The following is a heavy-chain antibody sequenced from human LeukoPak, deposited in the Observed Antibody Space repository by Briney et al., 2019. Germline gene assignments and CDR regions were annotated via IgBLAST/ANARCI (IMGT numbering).Heavy chain of an antibody. CDR2: INPNSGGT. CDR3: AKALGADDAFDI. Sequence: ASVKVSCKASGHTFTGYYMHWVRQAPGQGLEWMGWINPNSGGTNYAQKFQGRVTMTRDTSISTAYMELSRLRSDDTAVYYCAKALGADDAFDIWGQGTMVTVSS. J-gene: IGHJ3*02. D-gene: IGHD1-26*01. CDR1: GHTFTGYY. V-gene: IGHV1-2*02.